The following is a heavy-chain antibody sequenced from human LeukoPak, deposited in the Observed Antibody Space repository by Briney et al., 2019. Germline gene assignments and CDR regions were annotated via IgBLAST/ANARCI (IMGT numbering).Heavy chain of an antibody. CDR3: AREVADYGGYYYYHYMDV. V-gene: IGHV4-38-2*02. Sequence: PSETLSLTCSVSGFSISGGYYWGWIRQPPGKGLEWLGSIYHSGNTDYNPSLKSRVTISVDTSKNQFSLKLSSVTAADTAMYYCAREVADYGGYYYYHYMDVWGKGTTVTISS. CDR1: GFSISGGYY. D-gene: IGHD4-23*01. J-gene: IGHJ6*03. CDR2: IYHSGNT.